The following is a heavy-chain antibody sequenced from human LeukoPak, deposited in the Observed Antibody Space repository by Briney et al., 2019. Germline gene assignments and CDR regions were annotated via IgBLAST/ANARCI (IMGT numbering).Heavy chain of an antibody. CDR1: GYTFTGYY. Sequence: GASVKVSCKASGYTFTGYYMHWVRQAPGQGLEWMGIIYPGDSDTRYSPSFQGQVTISADKSISTAYLQWSSLKASDAAMYYCARQARGSYYYWGQGTLVTVSS. CDR3: ARQARGSYYY. CDR2: IYPGDSDT. J-gene: IGHJ4*02. D-gene: IGHD1-26*01. V-gene: IGHV5-51*01.